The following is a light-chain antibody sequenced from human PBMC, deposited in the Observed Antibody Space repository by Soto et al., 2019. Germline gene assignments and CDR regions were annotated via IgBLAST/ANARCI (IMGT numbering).Light chain of an antibody. CDR1: SGHSSYI. J-gene: IGLJ3*02. CDR2: LEGRGSY. V-gene: IGLV4-60*02. Sequence: QLVLTQSSSASASLGSSVKLTGTLSSGHSSYIIAWHQQQPGKAPRYLMKLEGRGSYNKGSGVPDRFSGSSSGADRYLTISNLQFEDEADYYCETWDSNIHWVFGGGTKLTVL. CDR3: ETWDSNIHWV.